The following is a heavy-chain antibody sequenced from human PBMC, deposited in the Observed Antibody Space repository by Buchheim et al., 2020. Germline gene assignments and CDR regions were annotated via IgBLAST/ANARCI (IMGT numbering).Heavy chain of an antibody. CDR1: GFSLTTYG. D-gene: IGHD6-19*01. J-gene: IGHJ4*02. V-gene: IGHV3-23*04. CDR2: INGDAT. CDR3: GKESLSRGWYTIEH. Sequence: DVQLVESGGGLVQPEGSLRLSCAASGFSLTTYGMSWVRQAPGKGLEWVSAINGDATYYADSVKVRFPPSIARSKNTVYLQVNRLRADDTAVYYCGKESLSRGWYTIEHWGQGTL.